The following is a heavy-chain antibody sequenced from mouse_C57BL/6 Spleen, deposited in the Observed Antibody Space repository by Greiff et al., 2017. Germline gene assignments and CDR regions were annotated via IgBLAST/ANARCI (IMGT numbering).Heavy chain of an antibody. CDR2: IYPSDSET. D-gene: IGHD1-1*02. V-gene: IGHV1-61*01. CDR3: ARGKGWFTGAMDY. CDR1: GYTFTSYW. Sequence: QVQLKQPGAELVRPGSSVKLSCKASGYTFTSYWLDWVKQRPGQGLEWIGNIYPSDSETHYNQKFKDKATLTVDKSSSTAYMQLSSLTSEASAVYYCARGKGWFTGAMDYWGQGTSVTVSS. J-gene: IGHJ4*01.